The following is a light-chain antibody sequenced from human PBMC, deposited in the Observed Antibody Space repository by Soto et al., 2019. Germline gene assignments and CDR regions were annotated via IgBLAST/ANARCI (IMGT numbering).Light chain of an antibody. J-gene: IGLJ2*01. CDR3: QSYDSSLSGVV. CDR1: SSNIGSGYD. CDR2: GNS. Sequence: QSVLTQPHSVSGAPGQRGTISCTWSSSNIGSGYDVHWYQQLPGTAPKLLIYGNSNRPSGVPDRFSGSKSGTSAYLAITGLQAEDEADYYCQSYDSSLSGVVCGGGTTVTVL. V-gene: IGLV1-40*01.